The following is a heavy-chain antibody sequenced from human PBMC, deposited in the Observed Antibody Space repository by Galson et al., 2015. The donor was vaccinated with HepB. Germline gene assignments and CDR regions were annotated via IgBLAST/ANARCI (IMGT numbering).Heavy chain of an antibody. CDR1: GFTVSSNY. J-gene: IGHJ2*01. CDR2: IYSGGST. CDR3: ARDGYSSSWYVRYFDL. V-gene: IGHV3-66*01. Sequence: SLRLSCAASGFTVSSNYMSWVRQAPGKGLEWVSVIYSGGSTYYADSAKGRFTISRDNSKNTLYLQMNSLRAEDTAVYYYARDGYSSSWYVRYFDLWGRGTLVTVSS. D-gene: IGHD6-13*01.